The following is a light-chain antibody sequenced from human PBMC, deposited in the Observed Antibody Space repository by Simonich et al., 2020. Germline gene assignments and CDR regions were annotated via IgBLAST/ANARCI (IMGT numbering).Light chain of an antibody. J-gene: IGLJ3*02. V-gene: IGLV2-11*01. Sequence: QSALTQPPSASGSPGQSVTISCTGTSSAVGGYNYVSWYQQHPGKAPKPMIYDVSKRPSGVPDRFSGSKSGNTASLTISGLQAEDEADYYCCSYAGSYTEVFGGGTKLTVL. CDR2: DVS. CDR1: SSAVGGYNY. CDR3: CSYAGSYTEV.